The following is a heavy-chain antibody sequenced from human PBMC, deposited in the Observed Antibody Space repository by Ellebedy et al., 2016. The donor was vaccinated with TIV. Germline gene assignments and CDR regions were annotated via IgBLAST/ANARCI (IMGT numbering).Heavy chain of an antibody. V-gene: IGHV1-46*01. D-gene: IGHD2-15*01. J-gene: IGHJ5*02. Sequence: ASVKVSCKASGYTFTSYYMHWVRQAPGQGLEWMGIINPSGDSTNYAQKFQGRPTMTRDTSTSTVYMELSSLRSDDTAVYYCARGCEWWEVLTHWFDPWGQGTLVTVSS. CDR1: GYTFTSYY. CDR3: ARGCEWWEVLTHWFDP. CDR2: INPSGDST.